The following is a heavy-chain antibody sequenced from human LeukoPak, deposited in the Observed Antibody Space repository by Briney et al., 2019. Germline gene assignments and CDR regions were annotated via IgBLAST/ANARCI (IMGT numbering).Heavy chain of an antibody. J-gene: IGHJ4*02. D-gene: IGHD1-14*01. CDR3: GRQHSPGYFDY. Sequence: SETLSLTCTVSGGSINTYFWTWIRQPPGKGLEWIGYINYSGSTNSNPSLKSRLAMSVDTSKNQFSVKLSSVTAADTAIYYCGRQHSPGYFDYWGQGTLVTVSS. CDR2: INYSGST. V-gene: IGHV4-59*08. CDR1: GGSINTYF.